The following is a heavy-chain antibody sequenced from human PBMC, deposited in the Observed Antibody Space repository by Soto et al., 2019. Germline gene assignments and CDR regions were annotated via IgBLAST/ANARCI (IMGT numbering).Heavy chain of an antibody. CDR3: ARTYYYGSGSYRHYGMDV. Sequence: SVKVSCKASGGTFSSYAISWVRQAPGQGLEWMGGIIPIFGTANYAQKFQGRVTITADKSTSTAYMELSSLRSEDTAVYYCARTYYYGSGSYRHYGMDVWGQGTTVTVSS. J-gene: IGHJ6*02. CDR1: GGTFSSYA. V-gene: IGHV1-69*06. D-gene: IGHD3-10*01. CDR2: IIPIFGTA.